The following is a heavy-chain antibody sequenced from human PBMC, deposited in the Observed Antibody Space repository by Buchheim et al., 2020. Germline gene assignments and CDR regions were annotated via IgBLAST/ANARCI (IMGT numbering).Heavy chain of an antibody. CDR1: GGSFSGYY. V-gene: IGHV4-34*01. J-gene: IGHJ4*02. CDR2: INHSGST. D-gene: IGHD3-16*02. Sequence: QVQLQQWGAGLLKPSETLSLTCAVYGGSFSGYYWSWIRQPPGKGLEWIGEINHSGSTNYNPSLKSRVTISVDTSKNQFSLKLSSVTAADTAVYYCARAGIMITFGGVIGSKYYFDYWGQGTL. CDR3: ARAGIMITFGGVIGSKYYFDY.